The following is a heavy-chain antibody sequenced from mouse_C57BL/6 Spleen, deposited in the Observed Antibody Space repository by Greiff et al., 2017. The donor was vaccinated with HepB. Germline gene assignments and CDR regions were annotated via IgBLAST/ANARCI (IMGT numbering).Heavy chain of an antibody. J-gene: IGHJ1*03. V-gene: IGHV7-3*01. CDR1: GFTFTDYY. Sequence: EVKLVESGGGLVQPGGSLSLSCAASGFTFTDYYMSWVRQPPGKALEWLGFIRNKANGYTTEYSASVKGRFTISRDNSQSILYLQMNALRAEDSATYYCARGDYGSSSHWYFDVWGTGTTVTVSS. CDR2: IRNKANGYTT. CDR3: ARGDYGSSSHWYFDV. D-gene: IGHD1-1*01.